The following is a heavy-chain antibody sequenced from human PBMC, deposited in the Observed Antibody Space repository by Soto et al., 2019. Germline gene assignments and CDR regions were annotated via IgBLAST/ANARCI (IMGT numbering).Heavy chain of an antibody. V-gene: IGHV3-7*01. CDR3: VREIAGRL. D-gene: IGHD2-21*01. CDR2: INKDGSEK. CDR1: GFTFTSYW. J-gene: IGHJ6*04. Sequence: EVQVVESGGGLVQPGGSLRLSCAASGFTFTSYWMTWVRQAPGWGLEWVANINKDGSEKSYVDSVKGRFTISRDNAKSSLYLQMNSLRADDTAVYYCVREIAGRLWRKGTRVIVSS.